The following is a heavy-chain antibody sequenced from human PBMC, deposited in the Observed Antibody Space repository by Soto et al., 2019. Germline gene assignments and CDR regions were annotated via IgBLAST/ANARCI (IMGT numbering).Heavy chain of an antibody. CDR2: IYPGDSDT. D-gene: IGHD2-21*01. CDR3: VRMGFSGDCYHSYYYHGIDV. CDR1: GYSFKSGW. J-gene: IGHJ6*02. Sequence: GESLTISCKASGYSFKSGWIGWVRQMPVKGMEWMGIIYPGDSDTRYSPSFQGQVTISADKSISTAYLQWSSLKASDTAMYYCVRMGFSGDCYHSYYYHGIDVSGQGTAVTVS. V-gene: IGHV5-51*01.